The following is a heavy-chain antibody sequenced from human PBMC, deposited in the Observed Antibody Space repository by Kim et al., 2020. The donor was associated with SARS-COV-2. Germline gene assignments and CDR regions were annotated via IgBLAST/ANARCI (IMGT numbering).Heavy chain of an antibody. Sequence: SETLSLTCTVSGGSISSGGYYWSWIRQHPGEGLEWIGYIHNSVSTYYNPSLKSRVTISPDTSKNQFSLKLNSVTAADTAVYYCARVAAYCGGDCSVPYFDYWGQGTLVTVSS. CDR2: IHNSVST. D-gene: IGHD2-21*02. V-gene: IGHV4-31*03. CDR3: ARVAAYCGGDCSVPYFDY. J-gene: IGHJ4*02. CDR1: GGSISSGGYY.